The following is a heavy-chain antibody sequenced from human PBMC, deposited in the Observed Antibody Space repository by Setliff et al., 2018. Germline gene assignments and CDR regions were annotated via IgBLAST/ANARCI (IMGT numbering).Heavy chain of an antibody. D-gene: IGHD3-10*01. V-gene: IGHV3-53*01. CDR1: GFVVSNNE. Sequence: PGGSLRLSCAASGFVVSNNEMSWVRQAPGKGLEWVSVTYSNGATNYADSVKGRLIISRDNSKNTLYLQMNSLRGEDTALYYCRLWFEETLRDYWGKGTLVTVSS. CDR3: RLWFEETLRDY. CDR2: TYSNGAT. J-gene: IGHJ4*02.